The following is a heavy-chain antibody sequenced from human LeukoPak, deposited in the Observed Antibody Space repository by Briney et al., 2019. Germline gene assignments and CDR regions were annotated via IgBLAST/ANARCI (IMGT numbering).Heavy chain of an antibody. CDR1: GGSISSYY. CDR2: IYTSGST. D-gene: IGHD3-9*01. J-gene: IGHJ3*02. V-gene: IGHV4-4*07. CDR3: ASHAEDYDILTGTSKGTFDI. Sequence: SETLSLTCTVSGGSISSYYWSWIRQPAGKGLEWIGRIYTSGSTNYNPSLKSRVTMSVDTSKNQFSLKLSSVTAADTAVYYCASHAEDYDILTGTSKGTFDIWGQGTMVTVSS.